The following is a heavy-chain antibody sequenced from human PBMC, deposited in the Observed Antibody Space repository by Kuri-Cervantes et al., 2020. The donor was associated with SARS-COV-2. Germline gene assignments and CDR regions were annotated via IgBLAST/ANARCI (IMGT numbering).Heavy chain of an antibody. CDR2: ISSSSSTI. J-gene: IGHJ6*03. V-gene: IGHV3-48*01. CDR3: SRTYDSSGSLYYYYYMDV. CDR1: GFTFSSYS. Sequence: GESLKISCAASGFTFSSYSMNWVRQAPGKGLEWVPYISSSSSTIYYADSVKGRFTISRDNAKNSLYLQMNSLRAEGTAVYYCSRTYDSSGSLYYYYYMDVWGKGTTVTVSS. D-gene: IGHD3-22*01.